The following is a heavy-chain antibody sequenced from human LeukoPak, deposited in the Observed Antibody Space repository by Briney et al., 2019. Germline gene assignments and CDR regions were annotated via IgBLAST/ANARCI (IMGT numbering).Heavy chain of an antibody. J-gene: IGHJ4*02. Sequence: PGGSLKLSCAASGFTFSSYAMSWVRQAPGKGLEWVSAISGSGGSTYYADSVKGRFTISRDNSKNTLYLQMNSLRAEDTAVYYCANDITGSITMIVVEDHWGQGTLVTVSS. V-gene: IGHV3-23*01. CDR3: ANDITGSITMIVVEDH. D-gene: IGHD3-22*01. CDR2: ISGSGGST. CDR1: GFTFSSYA.